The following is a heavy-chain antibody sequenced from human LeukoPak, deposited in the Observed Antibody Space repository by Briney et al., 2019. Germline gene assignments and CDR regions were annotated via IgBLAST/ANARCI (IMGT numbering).Heavy chain of an antibody. CDR2: IKSKTDGGTT. V-gene: IGHV3-15*01. CDR3: TTDLLSGILWFGLDY. D-gene: IGHD3-10*01. Sequence: PGGSLGLSCAASGFTFSSYSMNWVRQAPGKGLEWVGRIKSKTDGGTTDYAAPVKGRFTISRDDSKNTLYLQMNSLKTEDTAVYYCTTDLLSGILWFGLDYWGQGTLVTVSS. J-gene: IGHJ4*02. CDR1: GFTFSSYS.